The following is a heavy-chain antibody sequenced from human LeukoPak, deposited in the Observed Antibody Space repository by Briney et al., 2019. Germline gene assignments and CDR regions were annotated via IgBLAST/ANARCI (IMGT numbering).Heavy chain of an antibody. CDR3: ARGNWNYVEDY. D-gene: IGHD1-7*01. Sequence: KPSETLSLTCTVSGGSISSGDYYWSWIRQPPGKGLEWIGYIYYSGSTYYNPSLKSRVTISVDTSKNQFSLKLSSVTAADTAVYYCARGNWNYVEDYWGQGTLVTVSS. CDR1: GGSISSGDYY. CDR2: IYYSGST. V-gene: IGHV4-30-4*01. J-gene: IGHJ4*02.